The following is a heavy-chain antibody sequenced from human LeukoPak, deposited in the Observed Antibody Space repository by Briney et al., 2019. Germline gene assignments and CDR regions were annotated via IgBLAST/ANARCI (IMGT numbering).Heavy chain of an antibody. CDR3: AKGYSSSSYYYYMDV. CDR1: GFTFSSYG. Sequence: GRSLRLSCAASGFTFSSYGMHWVRQAPGKGLEWVTFIWYDGSNKYYADSVKGRFTISRDNSKNTLYLQMNSLRAEDTAVYYCAKGYSSSSYYYYMDVWGKGTTVTVSS. CDR2: IWYDGSNK. V-gene: IGHV3-30*02. D-gene: IGHD6-6*01. J-gene: IGHJ6*03.